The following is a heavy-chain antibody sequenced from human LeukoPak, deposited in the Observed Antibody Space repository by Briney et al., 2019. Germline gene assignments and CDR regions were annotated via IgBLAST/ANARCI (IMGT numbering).Heavy chain of an antibody. CDR3: ARNRGWETFDH. D-gene: IGHD1-14*01. CDR2: IKEDGSDE. CDR1: GFSFSGQW. Sequence: GGSLRLSCAASGFSFSGQWMTWVRQAPGKGLEWVANIKEDGSDENYMDSVKGRFTISRENAKNSLFLQMNNLRVEDTAVYYCARNRGWETFDHWGQGTLVTVSS. V-gene: IGHV3-7*03. J-gene: IGHJ4*02.